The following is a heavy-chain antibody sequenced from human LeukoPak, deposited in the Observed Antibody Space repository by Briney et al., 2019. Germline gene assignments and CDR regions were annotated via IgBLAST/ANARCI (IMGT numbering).Heavy chain of an antibody. J-gene: IGHJ3*02. CDR3: ARWGETTGSPVYAFDI. CDR2: THYSGST. Sequence: SETLSLTCSVSGDSIKNYFWNWVRQPPGKDLEWIAYTHYSGSTKSNPALKSRVTASVDTANNQFSLKLSSVTAADTALYYCARWGETTGSPVYAFDIWGQGTMVTVSS. V-gene: IGHV4-59*01. CDR1: GDSIKNYF. D-gene: IGHD1-1*01.